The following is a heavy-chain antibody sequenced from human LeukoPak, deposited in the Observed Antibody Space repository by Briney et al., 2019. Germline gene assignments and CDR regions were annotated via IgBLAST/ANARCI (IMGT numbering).Heavy chain of an antibody. D-gene: IGHD1-26*01. Sequence: GGSLRLSCAASGFTFSSYAMHWVRQAPGKGLEWVAVISYDGSNKYYADSVKGRFTISRDNSKNTLYLQMNSLRAEDTAVYYCARVGNSGSYFSPFDYWGQGTLVTVSS. CDR1: GFTFSSYA. V-gene: IGHV3-30*04. J-gene: IGHJ4*02. CDR2: ISYDGSNK. CDR3: ARVGNSGSYFSPFDY.